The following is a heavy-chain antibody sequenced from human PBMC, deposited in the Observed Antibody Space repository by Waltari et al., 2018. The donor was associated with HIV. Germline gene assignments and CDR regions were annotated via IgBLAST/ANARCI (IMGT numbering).Heavy chain of an antibody. D-gene: IGHD3-22*01. CDR1: GGSFSGYY. CDR3: ARVRLYYDSSGYYYRGYYFDY. V-gene: IGHV4-34*01. J-gene: IGHJ4*02. Sequence: QVQLQQWGAGLLKPSETLSLTCAVYGGSFSGYYWSWIRQPPGKGLEWIGEINHSGSTNYNPSLKSRVTISVDTSKNQFSLKLSSVTAADTAVYYCARVRLYYDSSGYYYRGYYFDYWGQGTLVTVSS. CDR2: INHSGST.